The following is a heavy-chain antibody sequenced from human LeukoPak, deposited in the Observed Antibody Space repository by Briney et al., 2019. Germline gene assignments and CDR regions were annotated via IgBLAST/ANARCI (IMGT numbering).Heavy chain of an antibody. CDR3: ARVARRDGYNFFDY. Sequence: SETLSLTCTVSGGSISSYYWSWIRQPPGKGLEWIGYIYYSGSTDYNPSLKSRVTISVDTSKNQFSLKLSSVTAADTAVYHCARVARRDGYNFFDYWGQGTLVTVSS. D-gene: IGHD5-24*01. CDR1: GGSISSYY. CDR2: IYYSGST. V-gene: IGHV4-59*01. J-gene: IGHJ4*02.